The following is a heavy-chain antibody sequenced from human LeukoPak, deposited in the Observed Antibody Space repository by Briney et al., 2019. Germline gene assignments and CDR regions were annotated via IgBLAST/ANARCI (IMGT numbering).Heavy chain of an antibody. CDR2: IWYDGSNK. Sequence: PGRSLRLSCAASGFTFSSYGMHWVRQAPGRGLEWVAVIWYDGSNKYYADSVKGRFTISRDNSKNTLYLQMNSLRAEDTAVYYCARGGNYLLDAFDIWGQGTMVTVSS. J-gene: IGHJ3*02. CDR3: ARGGNYLLDAFDI. CDR1: GFTFSSYG. V-gene: IGHV3-33*01. D-gene: IGHD4-23*01.